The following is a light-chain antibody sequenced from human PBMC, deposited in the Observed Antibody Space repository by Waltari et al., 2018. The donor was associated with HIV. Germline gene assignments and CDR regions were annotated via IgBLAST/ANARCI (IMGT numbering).Light chain of an antibody. J-gene: IGLJ3*02. Sequence: QSVLTQPPSASGTPGQRVTISCSGSRSNIGKNFIYWYQQFPGTAPKLLIYRNEQRPLGVPDRFSGSKSGTSASLAISGLRSEDEADYYCATWDDSLSGWVFGGGTKLTVL. CDR3: ATWDDSLSGWV. V-gene: IGLV1-47*01. CDR1: RSNIGKNF. CDR2: RNE.